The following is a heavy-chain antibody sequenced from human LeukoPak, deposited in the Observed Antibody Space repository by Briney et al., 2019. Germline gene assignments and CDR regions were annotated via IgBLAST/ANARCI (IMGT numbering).Heavy chain of an antibody. CDR3: ARDTEPRFDH. V-gene: IGHV3-30*04. Sequence: GRSLRLSCAASGFILRNHALHGVPQAPGKGLEWVALISYDGGIEHYADSVRGRFTISRDNSKNTVYLHMSSLRPEDTAIYYCARDTEPRFDHWGQGALVTVSS. CDR1: GFILRNHA. CDR2: ISYDGGIE. J-gene: IGHJ4*02.